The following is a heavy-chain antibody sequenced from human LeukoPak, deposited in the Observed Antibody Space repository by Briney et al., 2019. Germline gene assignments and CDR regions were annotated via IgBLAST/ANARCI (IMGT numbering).Heavy chain of an antibody. Sequence: LETLSLTCTDSGGSISSYYWSWIRQPPGKGLEWIGYIYYSGSTNYNPSLKSRVTISVDTSKNQFSLKLSSVTAADTAVYYCARAYGSGRSSTYYYGMDVWGQGTTVTVSS. CDR2: IYYSGST. J-gene: IGHJ6*02. V-gene: IGHV4-59*01. CDR1: GGSISSYY. CDR3: ARAYGSGRSSTYYYGMDV. D-gene: IGHD3-10*01.